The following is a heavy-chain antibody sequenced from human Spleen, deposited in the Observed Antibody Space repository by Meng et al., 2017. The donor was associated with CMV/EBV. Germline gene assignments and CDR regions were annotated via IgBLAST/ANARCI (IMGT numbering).Heavy chain of an antibody. Sequence: GGSLRLSCAASGFTFSSYAMHWVRQAPGRGLEWVTVISYDGSNKYYTDSVKGRFTISRDNSKNTLYLQMNSLRAEDTAVYYSARSGSWYLDYYYGMDVWGQGTTVTVSS. CDR2: ISYDGSNK. CDR1: GFTFSSYA. D-gene: IGHD6-13*01. V-gene: IGHV3-30*04. CDR3: ARSGSWYLDYYYGMDV. J-gene: IGHJ6*02.